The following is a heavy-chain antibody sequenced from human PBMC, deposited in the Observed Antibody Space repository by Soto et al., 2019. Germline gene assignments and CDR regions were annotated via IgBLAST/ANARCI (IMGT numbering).Heavy chain of an antibody. CDR2: ISSSSSTI. CDR1: GLTFRSYS. V-gene: IGHV3-48*02. D-gene: IGHD3-16*02. Sequence: EVQLVESGGGLVQRGGSLRLSCAASGLTFRSYSMNWVRQAPGKGLEWVSYISSSSSTIYYADSVKGRFTISRDNAKNSLYMQMNSLRDEDTAVYYCARDRDPYYDYVWGSYRYTGGDYYGMDVWGQGTTVTVSS. CDR3: ARDRDPYYDYVWGSYRYTGGDYYGMDV. J-gene: IGHJ6*02.